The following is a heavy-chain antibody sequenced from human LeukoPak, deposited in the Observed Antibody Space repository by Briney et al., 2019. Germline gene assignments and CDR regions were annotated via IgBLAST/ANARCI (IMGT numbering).Heavy chain of an antibody. CDR2: INPNSGGT. J-gene: IGHJ6*02. CDR3: ARAYYGDYYYYGMDV. CDR1: EYTFSVYH. Sequence: GASVKVSCKASEYTFSVYHIHWVRQAPGQGLEWMAWINPNSGGTNYAQKFQGRVTMTRDTSISTAYMNLSRLRSDDTAVYYCARAYYGDYYYYGMDVWGQGTTVTVSS. D-gene: IGHD4-17*01. V-gene: IGHV1-2*02.